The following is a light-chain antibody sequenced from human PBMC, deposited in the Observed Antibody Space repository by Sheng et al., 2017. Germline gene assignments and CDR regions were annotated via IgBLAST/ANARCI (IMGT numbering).Light chain of an antibody. CDR1: NYNIGSFA. V-gene: IGLV1-36*01. CDR2: GT. J-gene: IGLJ3*02. CDR3: SSWDNSLNAWV. Sequence: QSALTQEASVSGTVGQKVTLSCTGNNYNIGSFAVGWHQQISRGTPKTVMFGTSLPSGIPDRFSGSKSGTTASLTISGLQPEDEADYYCSSWDNSLNAWVFGGGTKVTVL.